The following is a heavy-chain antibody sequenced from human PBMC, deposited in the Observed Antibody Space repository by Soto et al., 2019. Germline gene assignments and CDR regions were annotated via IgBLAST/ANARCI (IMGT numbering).Heavy chain of an antibody. CDR2: IYHSGIT. D-gene: IGHD3-16*01. CDR3: ARLWGGDWFDP. CDR1: GGSITSYY. V-gene: IGHV4-59*08. Sequence: QVQLQESGPGLVKPSETLSLTCTVFGGSITSYYWSWIRQPPGKGLEWIAYIYHSGITNYNPSLKSRVNISVDTSKNNFSLKMTSVTAADTAVYYCARLWGGDWFDPWGQGTLVTVSS. J-gene: IGHJ5*02.